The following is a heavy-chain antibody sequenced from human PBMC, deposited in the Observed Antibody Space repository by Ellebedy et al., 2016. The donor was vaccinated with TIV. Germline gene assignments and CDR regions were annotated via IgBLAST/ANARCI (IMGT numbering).Heavy chain of an antibody. D-gene: IGHD2-2*01. Sequence: GESLKISXKGSGYSFTSYWIGWVRQMPGKGLEWMGIIYPGDSDTRYSPSFQGQVTISADKSISTAYLQWSSLKASDTAMYYCARQGGCSSTSCYWYFDLWGRGTLVTVSS. J-gene: IGHJ2*01. CDR2: IYPGDSDT. V-gene: IGHV5-51*01. CDR3: ARQGGCSSTSCYWYFDL. CDR1: GYSFTSYW.